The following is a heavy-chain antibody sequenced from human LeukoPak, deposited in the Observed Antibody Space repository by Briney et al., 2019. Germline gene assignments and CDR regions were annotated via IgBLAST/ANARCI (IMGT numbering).Heavy chain of an antibody. CDR3: ARGALRYFDWLKKDYYYMDV. J-gene: IGHJ6*03. CDR2: IYYSGST. Sequence: PSETPSLTCTVSGGSISSYYWSWIRQPPGKGLEWIGYIYYSGSTNYNPSLKSRVTLSMDTSKNQFSLRLSSVTAADTAVYYCARGALRYFDWLKKDYYYMDVWGKGTTVTISS. V-gene: IGHV4-59*01. CDR1: GGSISSYY. D-gene: IGHD3-9*01.